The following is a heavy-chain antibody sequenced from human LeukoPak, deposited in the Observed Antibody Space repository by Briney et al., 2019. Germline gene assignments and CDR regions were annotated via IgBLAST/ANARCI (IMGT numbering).Heavy chain of an antibody. CDR1: GFTFSSYG. V-gene: IGHV3-30*18. J-gene: IGHJ6*02. Sequence: GGSLRLSCAASGFTFSSYGMHWVRQAPGKGLEWVAVISFDGSNKYYADSVKGRFTVSRDNSKNTLYLQMNSLRAEDTAVYYCAKDHHSYYDILTGLTRSYYYYGIDVWGQGTTVTVSS. CDR2: ISFDGSNK. D-gene: IGHD3-9*01. CDR3: AKDHHSYYDILTGLTRSYYYYGIDV.